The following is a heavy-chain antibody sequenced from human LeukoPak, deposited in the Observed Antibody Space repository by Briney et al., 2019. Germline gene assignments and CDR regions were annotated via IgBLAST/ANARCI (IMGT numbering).Heavy chain of an antibody. D-gene: IGHD3-22*01. Sequence: GGSLRLSCAASGFTVSSSFIYWVRRAPGKGLEWVSFIHRDDKTYYADSVKGRFTMSRDSSKNTLYLQMNSLGADDTAVYYCAKARDPLKWLLLLDYWGQGTLVTVSS. CDR3: AKARDPLKWLLLLDY. CDR1: GFTVSSSF. V-gene: IGHV3-53*01. J-gene: IGHJ4*02. CDR2: IHRDDKT.